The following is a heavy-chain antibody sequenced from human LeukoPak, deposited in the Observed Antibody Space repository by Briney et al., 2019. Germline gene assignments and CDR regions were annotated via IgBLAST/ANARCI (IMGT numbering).Heavy chain of an antibody. CDR2: MNPNSGNT. CDR1: GYTFTSYD. CDR3: AVTTSKETLYYCYYGMDV. J-gene: IGHJ6*02. Sequence: ASVKVSCKASGYTFTSYDINWVRQATGQGLEWMGWMNPNSGNTGYAQKFQGRVTMTRNTSISTAYMELSSLRSEDTAVYYCAVTTSKETLYYCYYGMDVWGQGTTVTVSS. V-gene: IGHV1-8*01. D-gene: IGHD4-11*01.